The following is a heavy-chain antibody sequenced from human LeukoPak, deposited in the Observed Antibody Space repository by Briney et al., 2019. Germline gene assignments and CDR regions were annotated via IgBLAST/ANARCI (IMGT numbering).Heavy chain of an antibody. CDR3: ARIGIAAAGTIDY. V-gene: IGHV4-4*02. D-gene: IGHD6-13*01. Sequence: SETLSHTCAVSGGSFSSSNWWSWIRQLPGKGLEWIGEIYHSGSTNYNPSLKSRVTISVDKSKNQFSLKLSSVTAADTAVYYCARIGIAAAGTIDYWGQGTLVTVSS. CDR2: IYHSGST. J-gene: IGHJ4*02. CDR1: GGSFSSSNW.